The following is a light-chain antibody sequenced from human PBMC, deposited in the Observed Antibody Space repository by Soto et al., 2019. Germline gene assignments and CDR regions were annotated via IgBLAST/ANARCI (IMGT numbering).Light chain of an antibody. CDR1: QSVSSSD. CDR3: QQYVSSPPYT. Sequence: EIVLTQSPGTLSLSPGERATLSCRAIQSVSSSDLAWYQQKPGQAPRLLIYFASSRPTGIPDRFSGSGSGTDFTLTISRLESEDFAVYYCQQYVSSPPYTFGQGTKLEIK. V-gene: IGKV3-20*01. J-gene: IGKJ2*01. CDR2: FAS.